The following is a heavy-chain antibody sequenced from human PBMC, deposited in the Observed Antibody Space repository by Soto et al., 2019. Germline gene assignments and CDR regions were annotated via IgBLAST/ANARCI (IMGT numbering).Heavy chain of an antibody. J-gene: IGHJ4*02. CDR3: ARHGKVSSKTNYFDS. CDR2: IYPDDSDT. V-gene: IGHV5-51*01. Sequence: GESLKIPCKGSGYSFTSYWIAWVRQMPGEGLESMGIIYPDDSDTRYSPSFQGQVTISVDKSISTAYLQWTSLRASDTAIYYCARHGKVSSKTNYFDSWGQGALVTVSS. D-gene: IGHD1-1*01. CDR1: GYSFTSYW.